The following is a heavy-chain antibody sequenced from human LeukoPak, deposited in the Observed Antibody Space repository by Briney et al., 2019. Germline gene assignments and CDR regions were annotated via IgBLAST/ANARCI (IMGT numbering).Heavy chain of an antibody. D-gene: IGHD5-24*01. Sequence: GASVTVSCKASGYTFTSYDINWVRQATGQGLEWMGWMNPNSGNTGYAQKFQGRVTMTRNTSISTAYMELSSLRAEDTAVYYCARDHRDGPPYFDYWGQGTLVTVSS. CDR1: GYTFTSYD. V-gene: IGHV1-8*01. CDR3: ARDHRDGPPYFDY. CDR2: MNPNSGNT. J-gene: IGHJ4*02.